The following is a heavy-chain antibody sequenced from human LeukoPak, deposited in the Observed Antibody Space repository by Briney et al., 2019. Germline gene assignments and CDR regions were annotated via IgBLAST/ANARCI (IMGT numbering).Heavy chain of an antibody. D-gene: IGHD3-3*01. Sequence: GGSLRLSGAASGFIVSSDYMGWVRQAPGKGLEWVSLIYGADRTYYSDSVKGRFTISRDNAKNSLYLQMNSLRAEDTALYYCARGGITIFGVVTVLDYWGQGTLVTVSS. V-gene: IGHV3-66*01. CDR3: ARGGITIFGVVTVLDY. CDR1: GFIVSSDY. J-gene: IGHJ4*02. CDR2: IYGADRT.